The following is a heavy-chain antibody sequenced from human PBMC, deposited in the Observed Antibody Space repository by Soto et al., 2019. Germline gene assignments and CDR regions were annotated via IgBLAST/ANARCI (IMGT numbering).Heavy chain of an antibody. V-gene: IGHV3-23*01. CDR1: GFIFSSYA. Sequence: PGGSLRLSCVASGFIFSSYAMSWVRQAPGKGLEWVSAISGSGGNTYYADSVKGRFTISRDNSKNTLYLQMNSLRAEDTAIYYCARGLTKVVFYYFDYWGQGTLVTVSS. D-gene: IGHD3-10*01. CDR2: ISGSGGNT. J-gene: IGHJ4*02. CDR3: ARGLTKVVFYYFDY.